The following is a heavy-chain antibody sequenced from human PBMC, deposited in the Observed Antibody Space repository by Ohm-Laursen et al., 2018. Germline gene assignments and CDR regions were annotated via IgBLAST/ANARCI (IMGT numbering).Heavy chain of an antibody. V-gene: IGHV3-53*01. CDR1: GFTVSRNY. D-gene: IGHD3-3*01. CDR2: IDSGGYT. Sequence: SLRLSCSASGFTVSRNYMTWVRQAPGKGLEWVSVIDSGGYTHYTDSVKGRFTISRDNSKNTLYLQMNNLSAEDTAVYYCARVRKSPFWSGYDSWGQEALVTVSS. J-gene: IGHJ4*02. CDR3: ARVRKSPFWSGYDS.